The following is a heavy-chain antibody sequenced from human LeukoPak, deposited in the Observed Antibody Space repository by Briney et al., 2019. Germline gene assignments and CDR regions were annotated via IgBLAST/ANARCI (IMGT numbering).Heavy chain of an antibody. V-gene: IGHV3-74*01. CDR2: INNDGSIT. CDR3: ARGWNTTPRSGFDI. J-gene: IGHJ3*02. CDR1: EFTISRYW. Sequence: GGSLRLSCAASEFTISRYWMHWVRQAPGKGLVWVSNINNDGSITTYADSVKGRFTISRDNVKNTLFLQMNSLGAVDTALYYCARGWNTTPRSGFDIWGLGTMVTVSS. D-gene: IGHD1/OR15-1a*01.